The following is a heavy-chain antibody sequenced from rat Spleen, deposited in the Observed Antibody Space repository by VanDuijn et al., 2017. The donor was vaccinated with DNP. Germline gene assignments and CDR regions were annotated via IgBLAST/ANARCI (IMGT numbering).Heavy chain of an antibody. V-gene: IGHV5S10*01. D-gene: IGHD1-5*01. CDR1: GFTFRDYN. CDR2: IIYDGSRT. CDR3: ARHGEVHLRYAMDA. J-gene: IGHJ4*01. Sequence: EVQLVESGGGLVQPGRSLKLSCAASGFTFRDYNMAWVRQAPKKGLEWVATIIYDGSRTYYRDSVKGRFTISRDNTKSTLYLQMDSLRSEETATYYCARHGEVHLRYAMDAWGQGTSVTVSS.